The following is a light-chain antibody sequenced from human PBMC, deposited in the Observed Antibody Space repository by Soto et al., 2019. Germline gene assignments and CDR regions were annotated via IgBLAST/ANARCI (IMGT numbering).Light chain of an antibody. J-gene: IGKJ1*01. CDR2: KVS. CDR1: QSLVYSDGNTY. Sequence: DVVMTQSPLSLPVTLGQPASISCRSSQSLVYSDGNTYLNWFQQRPGQSPRRLIYKVSNRDSGVPDRFTGSGAGTEFTLKISRVEVEDVGLYYCLQATQFPWTFGQGTKVDIK. CDR3: LQATQFPWT. V-gene: IGKV2-30*01.